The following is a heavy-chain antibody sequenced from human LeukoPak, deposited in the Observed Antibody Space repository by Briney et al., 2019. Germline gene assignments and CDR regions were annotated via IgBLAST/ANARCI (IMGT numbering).Heavy chain of an antibody. D-gene: IGHD4-17*01. CDR2: INPNSGGT. V-gene: IGHV1-2*02. CDR1: GYTFTGYY. J-gene: IGHJ3*02. CDR3: ARDRSTVTTSPWAFDI. Sequence: GASVTVSCKTSGYTFTGYYMHWVRQAPGQGLEWMGWINPNSGGTDYAQRFQGRVTMTRDTSISTAYMELTGLRSDDTAIYYCARDRSTVTTSPWAFDIWGQGTMVIFSS.